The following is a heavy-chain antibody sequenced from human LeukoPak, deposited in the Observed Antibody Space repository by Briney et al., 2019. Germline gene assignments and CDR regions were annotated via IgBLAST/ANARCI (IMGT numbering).Heavy chain of an antibody. D-gene: IGHD3-9*01. Sequence: SDTLSLTCSVAAGAIRDSYWSWIRQTPGKGLEWIGCSHYSGTTFYNPSLKSRLIMSVDTSKSPFSLRLTSATAADTAVSYCVRYLRVTGYYIFDQWGPGVRVTVSS. V-gene: IGHV4-59*07. J-gene: IGHJ5*02. CDR1: AGAIRDSY. CDR2: SHYSGTT. CDR3: VRYLRVTGYYIFDQ.